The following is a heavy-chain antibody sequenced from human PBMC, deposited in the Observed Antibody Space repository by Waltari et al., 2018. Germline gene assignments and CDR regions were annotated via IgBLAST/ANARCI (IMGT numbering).Heavy chain of an antibody. V-gene: IGHV4-4*02. CDR1: GGAFGSTYW. J-gene: IGHJ3*02. Sequence: QVQLQESGPGLVKPSGTLSLTRAVSGGAFGSTYWWSWVRQPTGKGLEWIGEIYHTVNTNYKPSLKRRVTISLDKSKNQFSLKLTSVTAADTAVYFCARGRGSNINTVRGVFDIWGQGTTVIVSS. CDR2: IYHTVNT. D-gene: IGHD3-10*01. CDR3: ARGRGSNINTVRGVFDI.